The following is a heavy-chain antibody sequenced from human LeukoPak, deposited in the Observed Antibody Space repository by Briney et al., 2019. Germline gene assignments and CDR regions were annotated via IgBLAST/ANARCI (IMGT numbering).Heavy chain of an antibody. J-gene: IGHJ4*02. Sequence: PGGSLRLSCAASGFTVSSNYMSWVRQAPGKGLEWVSVICSGGGTYYAGSVKGRFTISRDNSKNTLYLQMNSLRAEDTAVYYCARQRGTTVTTYQVYWGQGTLVTVSS. CDR1: GFTVSSNY. V-gene: IGHV3-53*01. CDR2: ICSGGGT. CDR3: ARQRGTTVTTYQVY. D-gene: IGHD4-17*01.